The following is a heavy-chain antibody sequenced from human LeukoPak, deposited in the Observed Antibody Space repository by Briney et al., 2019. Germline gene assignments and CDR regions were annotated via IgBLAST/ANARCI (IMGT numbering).Heavy chain of an antibody. CDR2: INHSGST. D-gene: IGHD3-10*01. Sequence: SETLSLTCAVYGGSFSGYYWSWIRQPPGKGLEWIGEINHSGSTNYNPSLKSRVTISVDTSKNQFSLKLSSVTAADTAVYYCAMGSITMVRGVTKTRNYYDGMNFGGRGTAITVSS. J-gene: IGHJ6*02. CDR1: GGSFSGYY. V-gene: IGHV4-34*01. CDR3: AMGSITMVRGVTKTRNYYDGMNF.